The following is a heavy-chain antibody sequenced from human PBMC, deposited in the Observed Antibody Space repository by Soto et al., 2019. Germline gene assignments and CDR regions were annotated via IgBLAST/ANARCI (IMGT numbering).Heavy chain of an antibody. V-gene: IGHV4-30-4*01. CDR3: ARAPDGTVAFDV. Sequence: SETLSLTCAFSVGSVISCDYYWSCILQPPGKGLEWIVYIYYSGSTYYNPSLNSRVTISVDTSKNQFSLKLSSVTAADTAVYYCARAPDGTVAFDVWGQGTLVTVSS. J-gene: IGHJ4*02. D-gene: IGHD1-1*01. CDR1: VGSVISCDYY. CDR2: IYYSGST.